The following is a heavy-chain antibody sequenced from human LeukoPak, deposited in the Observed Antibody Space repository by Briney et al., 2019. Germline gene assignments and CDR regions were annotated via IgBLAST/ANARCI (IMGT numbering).Heavy chain of an antibody. CDR1: GGSFSGYY. CDR3: ARDPINNWGRYYYYGMDV. V-gene: IGHV4-34*01. CDR2: INHSGST. Sequence: SETLSLTCAVYGGSFSGYYWSWIRQPPGKGLEWIGEINHSGSTNYNPSLKSRVTISVDTSKNQFSLKLSSVTAADTAVYYCARDPINNWGRYYYYGMDVWGQGTTVTVSS. J-gene: IGHJ6*02. D-gene: IGHD7-27*01.